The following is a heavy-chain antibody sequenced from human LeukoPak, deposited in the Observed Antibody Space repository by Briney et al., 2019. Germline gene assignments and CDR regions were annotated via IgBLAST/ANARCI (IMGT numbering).Heavy chain of an antibody. V-gene: IGHV3-7*01. CDR3: ARSPLWMTTVTTLTSFDY. J-gene: IGHJ4*02. Sequence: GGSLRLSCAASGFTFSSYWMSWVRQAPGKGLEWVANIKQDGSEKYYVDSVKGRFTISRDNAKNSLYLQMNSLRAEDTAVYYCARSPLWMTTVTTLTSFDYWGQGTLVTVSS. CDR1: GFTFSSYW. CDR2: IKQDGSEK. D-gene: IGHD4-17*01.